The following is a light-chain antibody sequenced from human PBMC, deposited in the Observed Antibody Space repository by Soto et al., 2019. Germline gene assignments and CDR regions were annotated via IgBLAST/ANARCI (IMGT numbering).Light chain of an antibody. V-gene: IGKV3-15*01. Sequence: VLTQSPGTLSLSPGERATLSCRASQSVSNNYLAWYQQTPGQAPRLLIYGASTRATGIPVRSSGSASGTEFTLTISSPQSEDFAVYYCQQRNVWPPITFGQGTRLEIK. J-gene: IGKJ5*01. CDR1: QSVSNN. CDR2: GAS. CDR3: QQRNVWPPIT.